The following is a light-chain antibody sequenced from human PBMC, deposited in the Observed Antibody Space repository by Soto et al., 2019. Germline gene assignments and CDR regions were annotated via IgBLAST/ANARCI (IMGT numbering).Light chain of an antibody. CDR1: QSVSYN. CDR3: QQYNKWPPLT. CDR2: GAS. V-gene: IGKV3-15*01. Sequence: EVVMTQSPATLSVSPGERATLSCRASQSVSYNLAWYQQRPGRAPRLLIYGASTRATGIPARFSGSGSGTEFTLTISSLQSEDFAVYYCQQYNKWPPLTFGGGTRVDIK. J-gene: IGKJ4*01.